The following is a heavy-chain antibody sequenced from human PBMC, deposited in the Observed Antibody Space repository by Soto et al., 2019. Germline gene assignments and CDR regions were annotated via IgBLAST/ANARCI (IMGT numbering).Heavy chain of an antibody. CDR2: ISSSGSTI. CDR1: GFTFSSYE. D-gene: IGHD6-13*01. V-gene: IGHV3-48*03. J-gene: IGHJ6*02. CDR3: AILISFPRGSSSWYGYYYYGMDV. Sequence: PGGSLRLSXAASGFTFSSYEMNWVRQAPGKGLEWVSYISSSGSTIYYADSVKGRFTISRDNAKNSLYLQMNSLRAEDTAVYYCAILISFPRGSSSWYGYYYYGMDVWGQGTTVTVSS.